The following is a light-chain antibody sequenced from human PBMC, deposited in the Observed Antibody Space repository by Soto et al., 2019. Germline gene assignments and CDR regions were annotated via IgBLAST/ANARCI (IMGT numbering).Light chain of an antibody. CDR1: QSVSSNF. J-gene: IGKJ2*01. CDR3: QQYGSSPRT. CDR2: GVS. Sequence: EIVLTQSPGTLSLSPGERVTLSCRASQSVSSNFFAWYQQKPGQAPRLIIYGVSTRATGIPDRFSGSGSGTDFTLTISRLETEDFAIYYCQQYGSSPRTFGQGTKLEIK. V-gene: IGKV3-20*01.